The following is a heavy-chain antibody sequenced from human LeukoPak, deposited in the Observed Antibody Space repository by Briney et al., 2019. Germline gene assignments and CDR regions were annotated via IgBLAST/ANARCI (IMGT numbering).Heavy chain of an antibody. CDR3: ARGADSSGYYSIFYFDY. Sequence: PSETLSLTCTVSGGSISSYYWNWIRQPPGKGLEWIGYIYYSGSTNYNPSLKSRVTISVDTSKNQFSLKLSSVTAADTAVYYCARGADSSGYYSIFYFDYWGQGTRVTVSS. J-gene: IGHJ4*02. V-gene: IGHV4-59*01. D-gene: IGHD3-22*01. CDR1: GGSISSYY. CDR2: IYYSGST.